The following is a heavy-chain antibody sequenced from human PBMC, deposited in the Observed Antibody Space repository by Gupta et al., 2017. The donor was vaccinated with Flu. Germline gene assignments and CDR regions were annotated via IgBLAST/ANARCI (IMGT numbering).Heavy chain of an antibody. CDR1: GFTFSRYG. CDR3: AKVHVEVTAFDAFDI. CDR2: MSFDGYNK. Sequence: QVHLVESGGGVVQPGRSLRLSCAASGFTFSRYGMHWVRQAPGKGLEWVAVMSFDGYNKYYADSVKGRFTISRDNSKNTLYLQMNSLRPEDTAMYYCAKVHVEVTAFDAFDIWGQGTMVTVS. J-gene: IGHJ3*02. D-gene: IGHD2-21*02. V-gene: IGHV3-30*18.